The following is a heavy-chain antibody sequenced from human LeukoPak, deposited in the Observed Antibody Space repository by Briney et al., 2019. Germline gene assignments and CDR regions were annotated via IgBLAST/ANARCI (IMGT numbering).Heavy chain of an antibody. J-gene: IGHJ3*02. D-gene: IGHD2-21*01. CDR1: SYSISSDYY. CDR2: IFHSGST. CDR3: ARHSQWGLVPWTFDI. Sequence: PSETLSLTCAVSSYSISSDYYWGWIRHPPGKGLAWSGTIFHSGSTYYNPSLVSRVSMSVDTSKNQFSLKLYSVTAADTAVYSCARHSQWGLVPWTFDIWGRGTMVTVSS. V-gene: IGHV4-38-2*01.